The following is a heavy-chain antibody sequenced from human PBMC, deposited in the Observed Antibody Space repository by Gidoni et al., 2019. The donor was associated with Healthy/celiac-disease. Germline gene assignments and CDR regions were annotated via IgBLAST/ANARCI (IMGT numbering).Heavy chain of an antibody. CDR1: GGTFSSYA. CDR2: IIPIFGTA. CDR3: ARSTTGTVWRCDI. Sequence: PGSSVKVSCKASGGTFSSYAISWVRQAPGQGLEWMGGIIPIFGTANYAQKFQGRVTITADESTSTAYMELSSLRSEDTAVYYCARSTTGTVWRCDIWGQGTMVTVSS. D-gene: IGHD2-21*01. J-gene: IGHJ3*02. V-gene: IGHV1-69*01.